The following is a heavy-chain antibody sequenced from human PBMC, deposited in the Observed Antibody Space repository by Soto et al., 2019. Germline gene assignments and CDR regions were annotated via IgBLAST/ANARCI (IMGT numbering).Heavy chain of an antibody. CDR2: IIPIFGTA. D-gene: IGHD2-15*01. CDR1: GGTFSSYA. J-gene: IGHJ3*02. V-gene: IGHV1-69*01. CDR3: ARVPLGYCSGGSCQEGAFDI. Sequence: QGQLVQSGAEVKKPGSSVKVSCKASGGTFSSYAISWVRQAPGQGLEWMGGIIPIFGTANYAQKFHGRVTITADESTSTAYMELSSRRSEDTAVYYCARVPLGYCSGGSCQEGAFDILGQGPMVTVSS.